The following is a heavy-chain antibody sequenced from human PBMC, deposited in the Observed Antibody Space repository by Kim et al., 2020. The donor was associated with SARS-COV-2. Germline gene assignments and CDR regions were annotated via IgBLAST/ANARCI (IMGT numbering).Heavy chain of an antibody. D-gene: IGHD3-22*01. CDR2: TN. J-gene: IGHJ4*02. Sequence: TNEYAAPVKGRFTISRDDSQHTLYLQMNSLTSDDTTVYYCTDYYDGGGDYWGQGTKVTVSS. CDR3: TDYYDGGGDY. V-gene: IGHV3-15*01.